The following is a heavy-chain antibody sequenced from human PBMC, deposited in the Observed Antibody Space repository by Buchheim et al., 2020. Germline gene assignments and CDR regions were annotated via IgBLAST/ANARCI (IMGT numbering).Heavy chain of an antibody. J-gene: IGHJ5*02. CDR2: IYHSGGT. CDR3: VRGGTSDWFDP. Sequence: QLQLQESGSGLVKPSQTLSLTCAISGGSISSDTYSWSWIRQPPGKGLEWIGYIYHSGGTYYNTSRRSRDTISVDRSKNQFALRLTSVTAADTAIYYCVRGGTSDWFDPWGRGTL. V-gene: IGHV4-30-2*01. CDR1: GGSISSDTYS.